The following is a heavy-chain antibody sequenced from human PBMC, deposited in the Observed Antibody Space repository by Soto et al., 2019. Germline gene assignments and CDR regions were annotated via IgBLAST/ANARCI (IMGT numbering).Heavy chain of an antibody. Sequence: QVLLVESGGGVVQPGGSLRLSCAASGFTFSASVMHWDRQAPGKGLEWMAILSYGAKNKYYADSVKGRFTISRDISESTLYLQMDSLRTEDTAVYYCVREEFEDGRGHFTNWGQGTLVSVSS. CDR2: LSYGAKNK. V-gene: IGHV3-30*03. D-gene: IGHD3-3*01. CDR3: VREEFEDGRGHFTN. CDR1: GFTFSASV. J-gene: IGHJ4*02.